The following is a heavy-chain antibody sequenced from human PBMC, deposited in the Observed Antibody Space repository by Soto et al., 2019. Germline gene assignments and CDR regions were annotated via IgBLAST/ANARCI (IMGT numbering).Heavy chain of an antibody. D-gene: IGHD5-12*01. CDR3: ARARGNDWYSDY. J-gene: IGHJ4*02. Sequence: DVQLVESGGGLVRPGGSLRLSCTASGFTFSEYSMSWVRQAPGKGLEWVSSITHSGTYVYYADSVKGRFTISRDSASNSLFLHMTSLPAEDTAVYHCARARGNDWYSDYWGQGTLVTVSS. CDR2: ITHSGTYV. CDR1: GFTFSEYS. V-gene: IGHV3-21*01.